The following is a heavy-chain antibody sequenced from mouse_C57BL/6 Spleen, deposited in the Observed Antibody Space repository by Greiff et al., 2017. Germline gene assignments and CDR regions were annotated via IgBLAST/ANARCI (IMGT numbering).Heavy chain of an antibody. D-gene: IGHD1-1*01. J-gene: IGHJ3*01. CDR1: GYTFTDYE. V-gene: IGHV1-15*01. CDR2: IDPETGGT. CDR3: TDYYGSSFAY. Sequence: VKLQQSGAELVRPGASVTLSCKASGYTFTDYEMHWVKQTPVHGLEWIGAIDPETGGTAYNQKFKGKAILTADKSSSTAYMELRSLTSEDSAVYYCTDYYGSSFAYWGQGTLVTVSA.